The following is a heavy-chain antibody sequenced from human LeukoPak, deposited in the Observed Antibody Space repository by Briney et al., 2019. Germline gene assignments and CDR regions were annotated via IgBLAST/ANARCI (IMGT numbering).Heavy chain of an antibody. V-gene: IGHV1-2*02. D-gene: IGHD3-22*01. CDR2: INPTSFGT. CDR1: GYTFTGYY. Sequence: ASVKVSCKASGYTFTGYYIHWVRQAPGQGLEWMGWINPTSFGTKYEQKFQGRVTMTRDTSISTDYMELSDLRSDDTAVYYCARDLDYYDSSGYYYKYGYWGQGTLVTVSS. CDR3: ARDLDYYDSSGYYYKYGY. J-gene: IGHJ4*02.